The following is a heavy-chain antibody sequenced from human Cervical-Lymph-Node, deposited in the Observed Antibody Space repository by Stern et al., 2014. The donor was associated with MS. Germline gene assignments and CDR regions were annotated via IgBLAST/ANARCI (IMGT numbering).Heavy chain of an antibody. CDR1: GGTFSSSD. V-gene: IGHV1-69*01. Sequence: VQLLESGAEVQKPGSSVKVSCRASGGTFSSSDISWGRQAPGQGLEWMGGIIPIIGTSNYAQKYQGRVTITADESTSTAYMELSSLRSEDTAIYYCALGGFGHYFEYWGQGTLVTVSS. CDR3: ALGGFGHYFEY. CDR2: IIPIIGTS. D-gene: IGHD3-10*01. J-gene: IGHJ4*02.